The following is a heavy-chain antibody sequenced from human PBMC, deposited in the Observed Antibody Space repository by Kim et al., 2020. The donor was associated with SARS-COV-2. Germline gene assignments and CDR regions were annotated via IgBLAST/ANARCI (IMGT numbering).Heavy chain of an antibody. V-gene: IGHV4-34*01. D-gene: IGHD6-13*01. J-gene: IGHJ5*02. Sequence: SETLSLTCAGYGGSFSGYYWSWIRQPPGKGLEWIGEINHSGSTNYNPSLKSRVTISVDTSKNQFSLKLSSVTAADTAVYYCSRSLRSSSIRGGHWFDPWGQGTLVTVSS. CDR3: SRSLRSSSIRGGHWFDP. CDR2: INHSGST. CDR1: GGSFSGYY.